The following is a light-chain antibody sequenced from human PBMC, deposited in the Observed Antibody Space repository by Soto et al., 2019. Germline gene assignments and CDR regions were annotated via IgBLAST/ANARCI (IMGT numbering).Light chain of an antibody. J-gene: IGLJ2*01. CDR1: SSDVGTYNL. CDR2: EGS. V-gene: IGLV2-23*01. CDR3: CSYAGSDTYVV. Sequence: QSVLTQPASVSGSPGQSITISCTGTSSDVGTYNLVSWYQQHPGKAPKLMIYEGSKRPSGVFNRFSGSQSGNTASLTISGLQAEDEADYYCCSYAGSDTYVVFGGGTKLTVL.